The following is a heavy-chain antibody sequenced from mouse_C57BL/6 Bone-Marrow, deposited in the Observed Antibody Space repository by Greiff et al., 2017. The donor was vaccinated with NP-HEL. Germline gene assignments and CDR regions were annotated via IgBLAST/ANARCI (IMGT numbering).Heavy chain of an antibody. CDR2: IDPENGDT. CDR3: TTRDGSSYVGYFDV. CDR1: GFNIKDDY. Sequence: EVQLQESGAELVRPGASVKLSCTASGFNIKDDYMHWVKQRPEQGLEWIGWIDPENGDTEYASQFQGKATITADTSSNTAYLQLSSLTSEDTAVYYCTTRDGSSYVGYFDVWGTGTTVTVSS. J-gene: IGHJ1*03. D-gene: IGHD1-1*01. V-gene: IGHV14-4*01.